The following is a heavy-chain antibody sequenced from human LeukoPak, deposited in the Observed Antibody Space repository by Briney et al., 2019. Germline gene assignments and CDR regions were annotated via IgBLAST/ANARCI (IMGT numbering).Heavy chain of an antibody. V-gene: IGHV3-49*04. CDR2: IRSKAYGGTT. J-gene: IGHJ4*02. D-gene: IGHD6-13*01. CDR1: GFTFGDYA. Sequence: GRSLRLSCTASGFTFGDYAMSWVRQAPGEGLEWGGFIRSKAYGGTTQYAASVKGRFTISRDDSKSIAYLQMNSLKTEDTAVYYCTTGIGPPGIAAAGTVDYWGQGTLVTVSS. CDR3: TTGIGPPGIAAAGTVDY.